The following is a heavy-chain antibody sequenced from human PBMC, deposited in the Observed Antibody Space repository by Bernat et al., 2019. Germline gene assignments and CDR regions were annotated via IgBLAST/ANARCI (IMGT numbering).Heavy chain of an antibody. D-gene: IGHD5-18*01. V-gene: IGHV1-18*01. CDR2: ISAYNGNT. CDR3: ARATSGDTAMVEADY. J-gene: IGHJ4*02. CDR1: GYTFTSYG. Sequence: QVQLVQSGAEVKKLGASVEVSCKASGYTFTSYGISWVRQAPGQGLEWMGWISAYNGNTNYAQKLQGGVTMTTDTSTSTAYMELRSVGSDDTAVYYCARATSGDTAMVEADYWGQGTLVTVSS.